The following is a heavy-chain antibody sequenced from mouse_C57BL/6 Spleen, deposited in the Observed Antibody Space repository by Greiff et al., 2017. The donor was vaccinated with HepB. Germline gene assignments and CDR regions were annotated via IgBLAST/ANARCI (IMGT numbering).Heavy chain of an antibody. J-gene: IGHJ2*01. Sequence: EVKLQESGAELVRPGASVKLSCTASGFNIKDDYMHWVKQRPEQGLEWIGWIDPENGDTEYASKFQGKATITADTSSNTAYLQLSSLTSEDTAVYYCTCSSYYFDYWGQGTTLTVSS. CDR2: IDPENGDT. CDR1: GFNIKDDY. D-gene: IGHD1-1*01. V-gene: IGHV14-4*01. CDR3: TCSSYYFDY.